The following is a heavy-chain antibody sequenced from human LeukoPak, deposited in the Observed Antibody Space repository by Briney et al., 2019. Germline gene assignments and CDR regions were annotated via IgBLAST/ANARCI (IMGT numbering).Heavy chain of an antibody. Sequence: PGGSLRLSCAASGFTLSRFSMHWVRQAPGKGLEWVSYISSSSSTIYYADSVKGRFTISRDNAKNSLYLQMNSLRDEDTAVYYCASAGSGLYWGQGTLVTVSS. CDR3: ASAGSGLY. CDR2: ISSSSSTI. V-gene: IGHV3-48*02. D-gene: IGHD6-19*01. CDR1: GFTLSRFS. J-gene: IGHJ4*02.